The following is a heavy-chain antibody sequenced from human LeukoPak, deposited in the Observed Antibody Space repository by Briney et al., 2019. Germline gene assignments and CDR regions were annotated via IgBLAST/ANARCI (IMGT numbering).Heavy chain of an antibody. D-gene: IGHD3-16*01. CDR3: AVGGDEENLYYFDY. CDR1: GFTFTSSA. Sequence: TSVKVSCKASGFTFTSSAVQWVRQARGQRLEWIGWIVVGSGNTDYAQKFQERVTITRDMSTSTAYMELSSLRSEDTAVYYCAVGGDEENLYYFDYWGQGTLVTVSS. CDR2: IVVGSGNT. V-gene: IGHV1-58*01. J-gene: IGHJ4*02.